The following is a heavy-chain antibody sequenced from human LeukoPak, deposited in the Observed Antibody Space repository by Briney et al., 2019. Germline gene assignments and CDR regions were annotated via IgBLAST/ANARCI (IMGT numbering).Heavy chain of an antibody. CDR3: ARGQRITMVRGVIPSNWFDP. CDR1: GYTFTSYG. Sequence: ASVKVSCQASGYTFTSYGISWLRQAPGQGLEWMGWISAYNGNTNYAQKLQGRVTMTTDTSTSTAYMELRSLRSDDTAVYYCARGQRITMVRGVIPSNWFDPWGQGTLVTVSS. D-gene: IGHD3-10*01. J-gene: IGHJ5*02. V-gene: IGHV1-18*01. CDR2: ISAYNGNT.